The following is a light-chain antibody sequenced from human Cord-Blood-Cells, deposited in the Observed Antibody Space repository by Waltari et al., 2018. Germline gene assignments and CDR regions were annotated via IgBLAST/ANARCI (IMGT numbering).Light chain of an antibody. CDR1: QSISSY. J-gene: IGKJ1*01. V-gene: IGKV1-39*01. Sequence: DTQIALTPASLSASVGQRGTTTCRASQSISSYLNWYQQKPGKAPKLLIYAASSLQSGVPSRFSGSGSGTDFTLTISSLQPEDFATYYCQQSYSTPRTFGQGTKVEIK. CDR2: AAS. CDR3: QQSYSTPRT.